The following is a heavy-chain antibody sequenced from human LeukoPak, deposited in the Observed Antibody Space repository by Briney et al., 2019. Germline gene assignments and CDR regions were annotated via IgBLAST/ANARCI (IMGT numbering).Heavy chain of an antibody. V-gene: IGHV3-66*01. CDR2: IYSGGTT. CDR1: GFTFSSYG. J-gene: IGHJ4*02. D-gene: IGHD3-10*01. Sequence: GRSLRLSCAASGFTFSSYGMHWVRQAPGKGLEWVSIIYSGGTTNYADSVKDRFTISRDNSKNTLYLQMNSLRAEDTAVYYCARGTGSFEDYWGQGTLVTVPS. CDR3: ARGTGSFEDY.